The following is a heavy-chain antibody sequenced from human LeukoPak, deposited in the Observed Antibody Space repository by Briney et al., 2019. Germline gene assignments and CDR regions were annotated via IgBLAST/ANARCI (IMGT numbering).Heavy chain of an antibody. CDR1: GGSISSSSYY. CDR3: ARHDTVAASQIFDY. J-gene: IGHJ4*02. CDR2: IYYSGST. Sequence: SETLSLTCTVSGGSISSSSYYWGWIRQPPGKGLEWIGSIYYSGSTYYNPSLKSRVTISVDTSKNQFSLKLSSVTAADTAVYYCARHDTVAASQIFDYWGQGTLVTVSS. D-gene: IGHD6-19*01. V-gene: IGHV4-39*01.